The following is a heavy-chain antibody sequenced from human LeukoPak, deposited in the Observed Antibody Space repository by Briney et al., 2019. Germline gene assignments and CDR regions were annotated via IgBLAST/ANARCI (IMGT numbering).Heavy chain of an antibody. CDR2: IYHSGST. Sequence: SQTLSLTCTVSGGSISSGGYYWSWIRQPPGKGLEWIGYIYHSGSTYYNPSLKSRVTISVDRSKNQFSLKLSSVTAADAAVYYCATIRGYAFDYWGQGTLVTVSS. V-gene: IGHV4-30-2*01. J-gene: IGHJ4*02. CDR3: ATIRGYAFDY. D-gene: IGHD5-12*01. CDR1: GGSISSGGYY.